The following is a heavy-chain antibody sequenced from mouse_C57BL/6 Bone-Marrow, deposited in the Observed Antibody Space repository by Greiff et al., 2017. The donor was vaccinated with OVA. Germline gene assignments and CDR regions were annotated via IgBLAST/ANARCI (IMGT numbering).Heavy chain of an antibody. J-gene: IGHJ3*01. CDR2: IYPGDGDT. CDR3: HYGYDGGSAY. CDR1: GYAFSSYW. Sequence: VKLQQSGAELVKPGASVKISCKASGYAFSSYWMNWVKQRPGKGLEWIGQIYPGDGDTNYNGKFKGKATLTADKSSSTAYMQLSSLTSGDSAVYFCHYGYDGGSAYWGQGTLVTVSA. V-gene: IGHV1-80*01. D-gene: IGHD2-2*01.